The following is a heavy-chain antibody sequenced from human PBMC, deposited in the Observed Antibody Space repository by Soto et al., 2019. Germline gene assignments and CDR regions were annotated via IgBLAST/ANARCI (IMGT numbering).Heavy chain of an antibody. V-gene: IGHV1-46*01. CDR2: INPSGGST. J-gene: IGHJ3*02. CDR3: ARVSLMVSMLASDAFDI. CDR1: GYTFTSYY. Sequence: GASVKVSCKASGYTFTSYYMHWVRQAPVQGLEWMGIINPSGGSTSYAQKFQGRVTMTRDTSTSTVYMELSSLRSEDTAVYYCARVSLMVSMLASDAFDIWGQGTMVTVSS. D-gene: IGHD2-8*01.